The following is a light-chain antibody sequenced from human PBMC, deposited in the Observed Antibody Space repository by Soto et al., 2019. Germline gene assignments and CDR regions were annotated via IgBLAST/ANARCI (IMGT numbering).Light chain of an antibody. CDR1: QSLLFSNGYNF. J-gene: IGKJ3*01. Sequence: DIAMTQSPLSLPVTPGEPASISCRSSQSLLFSNGYNFLDWYLQKPGQSPQLLIYLGTHRASGVPDRFSGSGSGTDFTLKISRVEAEDVGIYYCMQALQTPFTFGPGTKVEIK. CDR2: LGT. CDR3: MQALQTPFT. V-gene: IGKV2-28*01.